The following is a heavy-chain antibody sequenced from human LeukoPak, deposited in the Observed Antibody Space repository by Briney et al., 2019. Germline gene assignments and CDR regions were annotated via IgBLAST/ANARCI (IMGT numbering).Heavy chain of an antibody. CDR1: GGTFSSYA. V-gene: IGHV1-69*05. CDR3: ASGGYSYGPYYFDY. J-gene: IGHJ4*02. D-gene: IGHD5-18*01. Sequence: SVKLSCKASGGTFSSYAISWVRQAPGQGLKWMGRIIPIFGTANYAQKFQGRVTITTDESTSTAYMELSSLRSEDTAVYYCASGGYSYGPYYFDYWGQGTLVTVSS. CDR2: IIPIFGTA.